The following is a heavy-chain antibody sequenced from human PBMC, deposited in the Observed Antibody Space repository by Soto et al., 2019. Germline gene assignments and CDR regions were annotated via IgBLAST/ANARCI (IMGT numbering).Heavy chain of an antibody. CDR2: IYPRGGTT. D-gene: IGHD3-22*01. Sequence: ASVQVSCKASGYNFTSHYMHWVRQAPGQGLESMGIIYPRGGTTIYAQKFQGRVTMTRDTSTHTFYMELSSLRSEDTAMYYCARVGYSSTGTTFHYHGLDVWGQGTTVTVSS. CDR1: GYNFTSHY. V-gene: IGHV1-46*01. J-gene: IGHJ6*02. CDR3: ARVGYSSTGTTFHYHGLDV.